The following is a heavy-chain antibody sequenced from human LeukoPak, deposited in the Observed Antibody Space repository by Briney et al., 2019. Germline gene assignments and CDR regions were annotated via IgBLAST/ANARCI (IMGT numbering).Heavy chain of an antibody. CDR3: TTKVWSYYYYYGMDV. V-gene: IGHV3-15*01. D-gene: IGHD3-3*01. J-gene: IGHJ6*04. Sequence: GGSLRLSCAASGFTFSNAWMSWVRQAPGKGLEWVGRKSKTDGGTTDYAAPVKGRFTISRDDSKNTLYLQMNSLKTEGTAVYYCTTKVWSYYYYYGMDVWGKGTTVTVSS. CDR1: GFTFSNAW. CDR2: KSKTDGGTT.